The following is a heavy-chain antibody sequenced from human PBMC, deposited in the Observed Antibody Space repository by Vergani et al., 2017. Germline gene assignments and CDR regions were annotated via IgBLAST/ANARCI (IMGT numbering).Heavy chain of an antibody. CDR2: ISYDGSNK. D-gene: IGHD1-26*01. CDR1: GFTFSSYG. Sequence: QVQLVESGGGVVQPGWSLRLSCAASGFTFSSYGMHWVRQAPGKGLEWVAVISYDGSNKYYADSVKGRFTISRDNSKNTLYLQMNSLRAEDTAVYYCATYSGSYDYWGQGTLVTVSS. CDR3: ATYSGSYDY. J-gene: IGHJ4*02. V-gene: IGHV3-30*03.